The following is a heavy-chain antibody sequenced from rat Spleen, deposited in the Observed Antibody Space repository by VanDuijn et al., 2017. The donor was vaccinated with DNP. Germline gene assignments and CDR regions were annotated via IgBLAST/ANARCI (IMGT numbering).Heavy chain of an antibody. J-gene: IGHJ3*01. CDR3: ASSYYYDGSYYPFAY. CDR1: GFTFSNYD. D-gene: IGHD1-12*02. CDR2: INTSGGSP. Sequence: EVQLVESGGGLVQPGRSLKLSCAASGFTFSNYDMAWVRQAPTKGLEWVASINTSGGSPYYRDSVKGRFTVSRNNAKRTLYLQMDSLRSEDTATYYCASSYYYDGSYYPFAYWGQGTLVAVSS. V-gene: IGHV5-25*01.